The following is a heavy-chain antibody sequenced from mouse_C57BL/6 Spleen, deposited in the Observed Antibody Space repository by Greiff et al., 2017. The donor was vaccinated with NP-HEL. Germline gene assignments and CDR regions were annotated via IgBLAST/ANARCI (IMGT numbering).Heavy chain of an antibody. CDR2: IYPGSGNT. D-gene: IGHD2-4*01. V-gene: IGHV1-76*01. J-gene: IGHJ3*01. CDR1: GYTFTDYY. Sequence: VQLQQSGAELVRPGASVKLSCKASGYTFTDYYINWVKQRPGQGLEWIARIYPGSGNTYYNEKFKGKATLTAEKSSRTAYMQLSSLTSEDSAVYFCAIYYDYDSWFAYWGQGTLVTVSA. CDR3: AIYYDYDSWFAY.